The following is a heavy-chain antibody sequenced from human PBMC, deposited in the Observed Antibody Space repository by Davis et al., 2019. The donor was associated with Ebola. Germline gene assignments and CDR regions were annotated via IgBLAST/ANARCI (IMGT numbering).Heavy chain of an antibody. CDR3: ARPIVGATGWFDP. CDR1: GGAFSSYA. J-gene: IGHJ5*02. D-gene: IGHD1-26*01. CDR2: ISAYNGNT. V-gene: IGHV1-18*01. Sequence: ASVKVSCKASGGAFSSYAISWVRQAPGQGLEWMGWISAYNGNTNYAQKLQDRVTMTTDTSTSTAYMELRSLRSDDTAVYYCARPIVGATGWFDPWGQGTLVTVSS.